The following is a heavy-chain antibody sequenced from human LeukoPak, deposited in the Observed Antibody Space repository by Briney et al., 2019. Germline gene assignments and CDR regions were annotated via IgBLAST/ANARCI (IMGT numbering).Heavy chain of an antibody. CDR1: GGSINSSSYY. J-gene: IGHJ6*03. CDR2: IDYREYT. V-gene: IGHV4-39*01. CDR3: PSFYCSGGSFYQYYYYYYMDV. D-gene: IGHD2-15*01. Sequence: PSETLSRTCTVAGGSINSSSYYWGWLRQPPGKGLEWIGSIDYREYTHYNQSLKTRITISADTSKNQFSLKLSSVTAADTACYYCPSFYCSGGSFYQYYYYYYMDVWGKGTTVTIPS.